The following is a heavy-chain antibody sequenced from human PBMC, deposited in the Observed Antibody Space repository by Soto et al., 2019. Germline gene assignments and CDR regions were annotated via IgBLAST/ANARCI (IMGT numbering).Heavy chain of an antibody. J-gene: IGHJ4*02. Sequence: ASVKVSCKTSGYTFTNYGISCVRQAPGRGLEWLGWTSAYNGNTNYAQKFQGRVTMTTDTSTSTVYMELRSLRSDDTAVYYCARDSTNRAKFEYWGQGTLVTVSS. V-gene: IGHV1-18*01. D-gene: IGHD2-8*01. CDR1: GYTFTNYG. CDR2: TSAYNGNT. CDR3: ARDSTNRAKFEY.